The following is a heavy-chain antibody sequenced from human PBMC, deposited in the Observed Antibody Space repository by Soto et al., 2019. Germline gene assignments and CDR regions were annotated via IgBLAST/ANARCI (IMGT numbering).Heavy chain of an antibody. CDR3: ARTKKYFYESSGEQGLFDY. D-gene: IGHD3-22*01. Sequence: GESLKISCKGSGYSFTSYWIGWVRQMPGKGLEWMGIIYPGDSDIRKSPSFQGQVTISADESISTAYLQWSSLKASDTAMYYCARTKKYFYESSGEQGLFDYWGQGTLVTVSS. J-gene: IGHJ4*02. V-gene: IGHV5-51*01. CDR2: IYPGDSDI. CDR1: GYSFTSYW.